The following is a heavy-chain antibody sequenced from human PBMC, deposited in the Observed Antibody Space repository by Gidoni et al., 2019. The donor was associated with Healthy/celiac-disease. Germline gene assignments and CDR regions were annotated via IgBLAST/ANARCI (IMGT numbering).Heavy chain of an antibody. CDR2: INHSGST. D-gene: IGHD3-10*01. CDR3: ARGSGSGKNWFDP. V-gene: IGHV4-34*01. CDR1: GGSFSGYY. J-gene: IGHJ5*02. Sequence: QVQLQQWGAGLLKPSETLSPTGAVYGGSFSGYYWSWIRQPPGKGLEWMGEINHSGSTNYNPSLRSRVTISVDTSKNQFSLKLSSVPAADTAVYYCARGSGSGKNWFDPWGQGTLVTVSS.